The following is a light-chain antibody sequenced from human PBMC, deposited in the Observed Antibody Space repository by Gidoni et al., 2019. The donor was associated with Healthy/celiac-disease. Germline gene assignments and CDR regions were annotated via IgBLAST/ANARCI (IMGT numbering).Light chain of an antibody. CDR3: SSYAGSNGVV. J-gene: IGLJ2*01. CDR2: EVS. V-gene: IGLV2-8*01. CDR1: SSDVGGYNS. Sequence: QSALTKPPSSSGSPGQQVTISCTGTSSDVGGYNSVSWYQQHPGKAPKLMIYEVSKRPSGVPDRFSGSKSGNTASLTVSGLQAEDEADYYCSSYAGSNGVVFGGGTKLTV.